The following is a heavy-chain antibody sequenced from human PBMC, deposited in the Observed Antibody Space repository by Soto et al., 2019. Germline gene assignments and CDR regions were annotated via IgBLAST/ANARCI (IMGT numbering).Heavy chain of an antibody. J-gene: IGHJ4*02. D-gene: IGHD3-22*01. Sequence: GGSLRLSCAASGFTFSSYWMSWVRQAPGKGLEWVAKINESRSNKYYADSVKGRFPISRDNSKNSLYLQMNSLRADDTAVYYCAKSSSYYYETSVYFDYWGQGTLVTVSS. CDR2: INESRSNK. CDR1: GFTFSSYW. V-gene: IGHV3-7*05. CDR3: AKSSSYYYETSVYFDY.